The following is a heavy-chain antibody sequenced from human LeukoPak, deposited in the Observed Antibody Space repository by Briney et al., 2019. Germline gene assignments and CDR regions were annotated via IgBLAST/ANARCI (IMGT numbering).Heavy chain of an antibody. V-gene: IGHV3-48*01. CDR2: ISSSSSTI. J-gene: IGHJ3*01. CDR1: GFTFSSYS. CDR3: AGFYAWAFAFDF. D-gene: IGHD3-16*01. Sequence: GGSLRLSCAASGFTFSSYSMNWARQAPGKGLEWVSYISSSSSTIYYADSVKGRFTISRDNAKNSLYLQMNSLRAEDTVVYYWAGFYAWAFAFDFWGQGTMVTVSS.